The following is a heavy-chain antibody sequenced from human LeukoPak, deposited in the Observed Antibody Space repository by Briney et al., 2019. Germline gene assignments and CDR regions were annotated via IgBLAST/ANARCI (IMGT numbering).Heavy chain of an antibody. CDR1: GGSISSYY. D-gene: IGHD3-10*01. CDR3: ARDHWYYYGSGSSNWFDP. CDR2: IYYSGST. J-gene: IGHJ5*02. V-gene: IGHV4-59*01. Sequence: SETLSLTCTVSGGSISSYYWSWIRQPPGKGLEWIGYIYYSGSTNYNPSLKSRVTISVDTSKNQFSLKLSSVTAADTAVYYCARDHWYYYGSGSSNWFDPWGQGTLVTVSS.